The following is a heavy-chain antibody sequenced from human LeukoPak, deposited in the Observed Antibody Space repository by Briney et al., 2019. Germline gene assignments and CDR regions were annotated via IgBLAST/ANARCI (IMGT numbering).Heavy chain of an antibody. CDR2: FHNSGTS. CDR3: TRGAGWLIDY. J-gene: IGHJ4*02. V-gene: IGHV4-59*01. Sequence: PSETLSLTCTVSGDSISDYYRGWIRQPPGKGLEWIGYFHNSGTSTYNPSLKSRVTISADTSKNQFSLKLNSLTTADTAVYYCTRGAGWLIDYWGQGILVTVSS. D-gene: IGHD3-16*01. CDR1: GDSISDYY.